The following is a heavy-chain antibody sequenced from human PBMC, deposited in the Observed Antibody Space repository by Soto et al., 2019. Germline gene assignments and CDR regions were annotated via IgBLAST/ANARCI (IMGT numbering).Heavy chain of an antibody. J-gene: IGHJ5*02. CDR3: VSSYGVGSPNWFDP. CDR2: IYYSGNT. CDR1: GGSISSSDYY. Sequence: SATLSLTCTVSGGSISSSDYYWGWIRQPPGKGLEWIGSIYYSGNTLYNPSLQSRVTISVDTSKNQFTLNLRSLTAADTAVYYCVSSYGVGSPNWFDPWGQGTLVTVSS. V-gene: IGHV4-39*01. D-gene: IGHD3-10*01.